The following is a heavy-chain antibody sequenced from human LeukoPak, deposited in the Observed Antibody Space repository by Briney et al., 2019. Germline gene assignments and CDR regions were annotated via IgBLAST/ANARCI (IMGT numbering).Heavy chain of an antibody. Sequence: PSQTLSLTCTVSGGSISSSSYYWGWIRQPPGKGLEWIGSIYYSGSTYYNPSLKSRVTISVDTSKNQFSLKLSSVTAADTAVYYCARQSDTAMVRYYFDYWGQGTLVTVSS. D-gene: IGHD5-18*01. J-gene: IGHJ4*02. CDR2: IYYSGST. V-gene: IGHV4-39*01. CDR3: ARQSDTAMVRYYFDY. CDR1: GGSISSSSYY.